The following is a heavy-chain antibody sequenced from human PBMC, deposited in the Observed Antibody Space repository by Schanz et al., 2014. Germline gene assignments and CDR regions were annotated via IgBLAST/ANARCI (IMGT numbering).Heavy chain of an antibody. CDR1: GFIFSDSW. V-gene: IGHV3-74*01. D-gene: IGHD4-17*01. CDR2: TSNDGSFT. Sequence: VQLVESGGGVVQRGGSLRLSCAASGFIFSDSWMHWVRQAPGKGLVWVSRTSNDGSFTTFADSVKGRFTISRDNAKNPLYLQMNSLRAEDTAVYYCVRDTDYHFDYWGQGTLVTVSS. J-gene: IGHJ4*02. CDR3: VRDTDYHFDY.